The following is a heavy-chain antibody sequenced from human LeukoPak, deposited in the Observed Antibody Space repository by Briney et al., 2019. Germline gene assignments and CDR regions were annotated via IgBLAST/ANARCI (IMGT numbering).Heavy chain of an antibody. V-gene: IGHV3-48*02. CDR2: IRSSGNTI. Sequence: PGGSLRLSCAASGFTLSSYAMSWVRQAPGKGLEWVSYIRSSGNTIYYADSVKGRFTISRDNAKNSVYLQMNSLRDEDTAVYYCARYGSYPEAFDYWGQGTLVTVSP. D-gene: IGHD1-26*01. J-gene: IGHJ4*02. CDR3: ARYGSYPEAFDY. CDR1: GFTLSSYA.